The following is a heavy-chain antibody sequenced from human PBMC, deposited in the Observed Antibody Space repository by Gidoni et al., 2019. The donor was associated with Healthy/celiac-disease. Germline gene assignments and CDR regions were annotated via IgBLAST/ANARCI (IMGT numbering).Heavy chain of an antibody. J-gene: IGHJ5*02. Sequence: EVQLVQSGAEVKKPGESLKISCKGSGYSFTSYWIGWVRQMPGKGLEWMGIIYPCDSEIRYRPSFQGQVTISADKSISTAYLQWSSLKASDTAMYYCARSSRIAAADNWFDPWGQGTLVTVSS. CDR1: GYSFTSYW. D-gene: IGHD6-13*01. V-gene: IGHV5-51*03. CDR2: IYPCDSEI. CDR3: ARSSRIAAADNWFDP.